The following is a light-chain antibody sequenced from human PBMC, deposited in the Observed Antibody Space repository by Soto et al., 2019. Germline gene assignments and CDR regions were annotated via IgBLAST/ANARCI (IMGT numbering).Light chain of an antibody. CDR2: NNN. CDR3: ASWDDNLDGPLL. Sequence: QSVLTQPPSASGTPGQRVTISCSGGSSNIGRNSVSWYQQVPGTAPKLIIFNNNERPSGIPGRFSGSKSGASASLAIVGLQSEGEADYFCASWDDNLDGPLLFGGGTKLTVL. V-gene: IGLV1-44*01. CDR1: SSNIGRNS. J-gene: IGLJ2*01.